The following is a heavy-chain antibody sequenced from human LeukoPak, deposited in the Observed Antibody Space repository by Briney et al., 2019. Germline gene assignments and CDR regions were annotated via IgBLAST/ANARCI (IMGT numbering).Heavy chain of an antibody. J-gene: IGHJ4*02. CDR1: GGPLSAYY. Sequence: SETLSLTCTVSGGPLSAYYWTWIRRPPGKGLEWIGYIYDTGNTNYNPSLKSRVTISVDTSKNQFSLKLTSVTAADTAVYYWASGETGSTLGGYWGQGTLVTVSS. D-gene: IGHD1-1*01. CDR3: ASGETGSTLGGY. CDR2: IYDTGNT. V-gene: IGHV4-59*01.